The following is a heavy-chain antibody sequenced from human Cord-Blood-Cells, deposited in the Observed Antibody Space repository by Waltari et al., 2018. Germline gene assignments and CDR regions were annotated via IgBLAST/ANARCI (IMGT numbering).Heavy chain of an antibody. D-gene: IGHD1-26*01. V-gene: IGHV3-30*02. J-gene: IGHJ4*02. CDR1: GFTFSSYG. CDR2: IRYDRSNK. Sequence: QVQLVESGGGVVQPGGSLRLSCAASGFTFSSYGMHWVRQAPGKGLEWVAIIRYDRSNKYYADSVKGRVTISRDNSKNTLYLQMNSLRAEDTAVYYCATSTLGVFDYWGQGTLVTVSS. CDR3: ATSTLGVFDY.